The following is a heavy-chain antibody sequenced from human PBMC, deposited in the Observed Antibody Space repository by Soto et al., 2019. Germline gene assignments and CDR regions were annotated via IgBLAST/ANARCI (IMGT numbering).Heavy chain of an antibody. CDR3: ARDLGDLYYYYGLAV. Sequence: GGSLRLSCAASGFTFRNYGMNWVRQAPGKGLEWASYIGIGSSTTYYADSVKGRFTTSRDNAKNSLYLQMHSLRAEDTAIYYCARDLGDLYYYYGLAVWGQGTTVTVSS. V-gene: IGHV3-48*01. CDR1: GFTFRNYG. D-gene: IGHD4-17*01. CDR2: IGIGSSTT. J-gene: IGHJ6*02.